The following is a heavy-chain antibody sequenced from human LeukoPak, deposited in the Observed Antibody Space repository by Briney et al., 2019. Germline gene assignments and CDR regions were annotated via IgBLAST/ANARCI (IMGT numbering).Heavy chain of an antibody. CDR1: GFTFSSYG. CDR3: AKGLDYGLDY. Sequence: GGSLRLSCAASGFTFSSYGMHWVRQAPGKGLEWVAFIRYDGSNKYYADSVKGRFTFSRDNSKNTLFLQMNSLRPEDTAVYYCAKGLDYGLDYWDQGTLVTVSS. J-gene: IGHJ4*02. D-gene: IGHD4/OR15-4a*01. V-gene: IGHV3-30*02. CDR2: IRYDGSNK.